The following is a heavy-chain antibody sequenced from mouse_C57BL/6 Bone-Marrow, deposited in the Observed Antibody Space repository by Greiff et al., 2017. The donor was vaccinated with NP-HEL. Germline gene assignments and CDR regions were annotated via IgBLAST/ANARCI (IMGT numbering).Heavy chain of an antibody. CDR3: ARDGYDCFDY. J-gene: IGHJ2*01. CDR1: GYTFTSYG. D-gene: IGHD2-2*01. CDR2: IYPRSGNT. V-gene: IGHV1-81*01. Sequence: QVQLKQSGAELARPGASVKLSCKASGYTFTSYGISWVKQRTGQGLEWIGEIYPRSGNTYYNEKFKGKATLTADKSSSTAYMELRSLTSENSAVYFCARDGYDCFDYWGQGTTLTVSS.